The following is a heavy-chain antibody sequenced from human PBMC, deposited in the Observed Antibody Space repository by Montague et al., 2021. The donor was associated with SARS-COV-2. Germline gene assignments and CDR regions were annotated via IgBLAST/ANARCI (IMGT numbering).Heavy chain of an antibody. Sequence: SETLSLTCTVSGGSISSYYWSWIRQPPGKGLEWIGYIYYSGSTNYNPSLKSRVTISVDTSRNQFSLKLSSVTAADTAVYYCAREPGYGDFFGNWVQGTLVTVSS. CDR2: IYYSGST. CDR3: AREPGYGDFFGN. J-gene: IGHJ4*02. V-gene: IGHV4-59*01. D-gene: IGHD4-17*01. CDR1: GGSISSYY.